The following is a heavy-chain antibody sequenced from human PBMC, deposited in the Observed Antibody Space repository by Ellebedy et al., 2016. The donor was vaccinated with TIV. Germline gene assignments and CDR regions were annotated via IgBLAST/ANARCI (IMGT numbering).Heavy chain of an antibody. V-gene: IGHV3-30*18. J-gene: IGHJ4*02. Sequence: GESLKISCAASGFTFSSYSMHWVRLAPGKGLEWVASLSYDGNIEYYGESVKGRFTISRDTSKKTLYLHMNGLRAEDTAVYYCAKPFVGHCISTICYVFDDWGQGTLVTVSS. CDR3: AKPFVGHCISTICYVFDD. CDR2: LSYDGNIE. CDR1: GFTFSSYS. D-gene: IGHD2-2*01.